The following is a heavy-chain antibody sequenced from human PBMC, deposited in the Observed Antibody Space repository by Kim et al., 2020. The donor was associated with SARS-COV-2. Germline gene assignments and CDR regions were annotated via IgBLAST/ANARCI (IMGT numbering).Heavy chain of an antibody. V-gene: IGHV3-66*01. CDR3: VGGGSCRGGSCPEGMDV. CDR1: GFTVSNKY. CDR2: TYSAGDT. J-gene: IGHJ6*02. D-gene: IGHD2-15*01. Sequence: GGSLRLSCAASGFTVSNKYMNWVRQAPGKGLEWVSVTYSAGDTHYADSVKGRFTMSRDKSKNTLYLQMNSLRDEDTAVYYCVGGGSCRGGSCPEGMDVWGQGTTVTVSS.